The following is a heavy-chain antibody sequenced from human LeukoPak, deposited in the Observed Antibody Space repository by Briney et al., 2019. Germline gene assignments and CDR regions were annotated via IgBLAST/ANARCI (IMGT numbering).Heavy chain of an antibody. D-gene: IGHD2-15*01. CDR3: AREGYCSGGSCSLDAFDI. Sequence: GGSLRLSCAASGFTFSSYAMSWVRQAPGKGLEWVSAISGSGGSTYYADSVKGRFTISRDNAKNSLYLQMNSLRAEDTAVYYCAREGYCSGGSCSLDAFDIWAQGTMVTVSS. V-gene: IGHV3-23*01. CDR1: GFTFSSYA. J-gene: IGHJ3*02. CDR2: ISGSGGST.